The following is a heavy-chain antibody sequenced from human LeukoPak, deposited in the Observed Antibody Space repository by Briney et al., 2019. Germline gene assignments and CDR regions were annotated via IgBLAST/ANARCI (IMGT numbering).Heavy chain of an antibody. CDR1: NGSISNNY. CDR3: ARDVSPSGDAFDI. Sequence: SETLSLTCTVSNGSISNNYWSWIRQPPGKGLEWIGYIFYTRSTTYNPSLKSRVTISVDTSKNQFSLKLNSVTAADTAVYYCARDVSPSGDAFDIWGQGTMVTVSS. CDR2: IFYTRST. V-gene: IGHV4-59*01. J-gene: IGHJ3*02. D-gene: IGHD7-27*01.